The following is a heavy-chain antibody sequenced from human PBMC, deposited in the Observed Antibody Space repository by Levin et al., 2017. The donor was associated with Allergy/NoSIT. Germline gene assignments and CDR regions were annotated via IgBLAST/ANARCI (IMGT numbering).Heavy chain of an antibody. CDR2: IIPIFGTA. CDR1: GGTFSSYA. J-gene: IGHJ4*02. D-gene: IGHD5-18*01. V-gene: IGHV1-69*13. CDR3: ARGGSLGYSYGYGSFDY. Sequence: ASVKVSCKASGGTFSSYAISWVRQAPGQGLEWMGGIIPIFGTANYAQKFQGRVTITADESTSTAYMELSSLRSEDTAVYYCARGGSLGYSYGYGSFDYWGQGTLVTVSS.